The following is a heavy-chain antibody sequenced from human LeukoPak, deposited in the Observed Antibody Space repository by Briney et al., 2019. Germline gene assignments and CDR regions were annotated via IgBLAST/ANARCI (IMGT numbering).Heavy chain of an antibody. J-gene: IGHJ2*01. CDR1: GGSISNNF. V-gene: IGHV4-59*01. CDR3: ARDSLTLSGESWYLDL. Sequence: SETLSLTCSVSGGSISNNFWSWIRQPPGKGLEWIGYIHYSGSTNYNPSLESRVTLSVDTSKNQFSLKLTSVTAADTAVYYCARDSLTLSGESWYLDLWGRGTLVSVSS. CDR2: IHYSGST. D-gene: IGHD7-27*01.